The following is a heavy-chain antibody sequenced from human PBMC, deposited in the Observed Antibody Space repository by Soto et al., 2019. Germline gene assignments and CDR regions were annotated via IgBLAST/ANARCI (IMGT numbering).Heavy chain of an antibody. CDR3: AKPCASSCYTHRLQKYLEY. CDR2: ISGSGGST. CDR1: GLTFSNYA. V-gene: IGHV3-23*01. Sequence: GGSVRLSCAASGLTFSNYAMSWVRQAPGKGLEWVSAISGSGGSTYYADSVKGRFTISRDNSKNTLYLQMNSLRAEDTAVYYCAKPCASSCYTHRLQKYLEYWGQGTLVIVS. J-gene: IGHJ4*02. D-gene: IGHD3-22*01.